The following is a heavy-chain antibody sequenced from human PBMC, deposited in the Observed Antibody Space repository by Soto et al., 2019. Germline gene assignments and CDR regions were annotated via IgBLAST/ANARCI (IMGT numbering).Heavy chain of an antibody. D-gene: IGHD2-2*01. CDR2: IYYSGST. J-gene: IGHJ5*02. Sequence: SETLSLTCTVSGGSISSSSYYWGWIRQPPGKGLEWIGSIYYSGSTYYNPSLKSRVTISVDTSKNQFSLKLSSVTAADTAVYYCATKYRLNWFDPWGHGTLVTVSS. CDR3: ATKYRLNWFDP. V-gene: IGHV4-39*01. CDR1: GGSISSSSYY.